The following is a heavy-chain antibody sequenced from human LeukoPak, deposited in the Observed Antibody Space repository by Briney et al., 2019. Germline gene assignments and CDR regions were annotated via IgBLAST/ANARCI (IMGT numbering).Heavy chain of an antibody. D-gene: IGHD3-22*01. J-gene: IGHJ4*02. V-gene: IGHV5-51*01. Sequence: GESLKISCKGSGYSFTRYWIGWGRQMPGKGLEWMGIIYPGDSDTRYSPSFQGQVTISADKSISTAYLQWSSLKASDTAMYYCARGYYYDSSGYFFDYWGQGTLVTVSS. CDR2: IYPGDSDT. CDR3: ARGYYYDSSGYFFDY. CDR1: GYSFTRYW.